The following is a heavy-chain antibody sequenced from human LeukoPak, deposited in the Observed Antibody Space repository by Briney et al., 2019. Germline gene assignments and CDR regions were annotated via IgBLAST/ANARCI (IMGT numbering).Heavy chain of an antibody. D-gene: IGHD6-13*01. CDR1: GFTFDDYA. CDR3: AKGGSSWLNWFDP. Sequence: AGGSLRLSCAASGFTFDDYAMPWVRQAPGKGLEWVSGISWNSNSIDYADSVKGRFTISRDNAKNSLYLQLNSLRPEDTALYYCAKGGSSWLNWFDPWGQGTLVIVSS. CDR2: ISWNSNSI. V-gene: IGHV3-9*01. J-gene: IGHJ5*02.